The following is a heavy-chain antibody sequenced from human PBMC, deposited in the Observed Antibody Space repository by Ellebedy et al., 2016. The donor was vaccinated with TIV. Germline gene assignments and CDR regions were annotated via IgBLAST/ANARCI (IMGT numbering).Heavy chain of an antibody. CDR1: GGSIRNYY. J-gene: IGHJ2*01. CDR3: ARDGYYYHYSASYSNFDL. D-gene: IGHD3-22*01. Sequence: MPSETLSLTCTVSGGSIRNYYWSWIRQPPGKGLEWIGYIYDSGITHYNPSLEGRLTMSVDTSNNQFSLKLRSVTASDTAVYFCARDGYYYHYSASYSNFDLWGRGTLVTVSS. CDR2: IYDSGIT. V-gene: IGHV4-59*01.